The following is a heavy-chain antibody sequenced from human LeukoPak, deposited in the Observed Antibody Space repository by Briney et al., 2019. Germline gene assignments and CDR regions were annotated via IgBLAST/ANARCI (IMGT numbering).Heavy chain of an antibody. J-gene: IGHJ6*03. V-gene: IGHV3-30*02. D-gene: IGHD3-9*01. CDR3: AKEYYDILTGQGRVYMDV. CDR1: GFTFSSYG. CDR2: IWYGGSNK. Sequence: PGGSLRLSCAASGFTFSSYGMHWVRQAPGKGLEWVAVIWYGGSNKYYADSVKGRFTISRDNSKNTLYLQMNSLRAEDTAVYYCAKEYYDILTGQGRVYMDVWGKGTTVTVSS.